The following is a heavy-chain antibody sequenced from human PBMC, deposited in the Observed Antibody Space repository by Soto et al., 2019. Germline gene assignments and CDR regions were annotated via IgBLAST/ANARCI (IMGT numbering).Heavy chain of an antibody. CDR3: AREGYSYGSKFLQY. CDR1: GFTVSSNY. CDR2: IYSGGIT. V-gene: IGHV3-53*01. J-gene: IGHJ1*01. Sequence: EVQLVESGGGLIQPGGSLRLSCAASGFTVSSNYMNWVRQAPGKGLEWVSIIYSGGITYYADSVKGRFTISRDNAKNTVSLQENNLKDEDTAVYFCAREGYSYGSKFLQYWGQGTLVTVSS. D-gene: IGHD5-18*01.